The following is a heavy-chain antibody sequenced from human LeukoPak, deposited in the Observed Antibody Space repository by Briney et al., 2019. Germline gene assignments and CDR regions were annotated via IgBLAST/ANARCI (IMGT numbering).Heavy chain of an antibody. J-gene: IGHJ4*02. CDR1: GITFSSLW. CDR3: AKTLHYGHYGKFDY. V-gene: IGHV3-7*03. CDR2: IKHDGSEE. Sequence: GGSLRLSCAASGITFSSLWMSWFRQAPSKGLEWVADIKHDGSEEHYVASVKGRFTISRDNAKLYLQMNSLRAEDTAVYYCAKTLHYGHYGKFDYWGQRTLVTVSS. D-gene: IGHD4-17*01.